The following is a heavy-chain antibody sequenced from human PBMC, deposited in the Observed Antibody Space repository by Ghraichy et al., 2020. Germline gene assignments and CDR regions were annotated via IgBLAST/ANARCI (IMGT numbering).Heavy chain of an antibody. CDR1: GGSISSSNW. J-gene: IGHJ5*02. CDR3: ARVKGIAALNNWFDP. D-gene: IGHD6-6*01. CDR2: IYHSGST. V-gene: IGHV4-4*02. Sequence: SETLSLTCAVSGGSISSSNWWSWVRQPPGKGLEWIGEIYHSGSTNYNPSLKSRVTISVDKSKNQFSLKLSSVTAADTAVYYCARVKGIAALNNWFDPWGQGTLVTVSS.